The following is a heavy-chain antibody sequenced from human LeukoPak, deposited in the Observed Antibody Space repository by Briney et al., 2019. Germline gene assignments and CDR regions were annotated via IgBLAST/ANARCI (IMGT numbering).Heavy chain of an antibody. CDR1: GFTFSSYS. D-gene: IGHD6-19*01. J-gene: IGHJ4*02. V-gene: IGHV3-21*01. CDR3: ARGRSDRLAVAGTSAFDY. CDR2: ISSSSSYI. Sequence: PGGSLRLSCAASGFTFSSYSMNWVRQAPGKGLEWVSSISSSSSYIYYADSVKGRFTISRDNAKNSLYLQMNSLRAEDTAVYYCARGRSDRLAVAGTSAFDYWGQGTLVTVSS.